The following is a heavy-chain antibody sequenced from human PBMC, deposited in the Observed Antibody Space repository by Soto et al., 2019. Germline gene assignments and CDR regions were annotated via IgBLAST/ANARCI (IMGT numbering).Heavy chain of an antibody. D-gene: IGHD5-12*01. CDR2: IYWDDDK. Sequence: QITLKESGPPLVKPTQTLTLTCTFSGFSLSTSGVGVGWIRQPPGKALEWLALIYWDDDKRYSPSLKSRLTITKDTSKNQVVLTMTNMDPVDTATYSWAHVYGGYDNFDYWGQGTLVTVSS. V-gene: IGHV2-5*02. J-gene: IGHJ4*02. CDR1: GFSLSTSGVG. CDR3: AHVYGGYDNFDY.